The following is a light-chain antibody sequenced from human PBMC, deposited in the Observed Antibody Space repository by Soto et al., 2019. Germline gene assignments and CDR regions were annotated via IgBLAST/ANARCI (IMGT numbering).Light chain of an antibody. CDR1: QSVSIY. J-gene: IGKJ5*01. V-gene: IGKV3-11*01. CDR3: QQRKFWPPIT. Sequence: EIVLTQSPATLSLTAGDRATLSCRASQSVSIYLAWYQQKPGQAPRLLIYDASNRATGIPARFSGSGSGTDFTLTISSLEPEDFAVYYCQQRKFWPPITFGQGTRVET. CDR2: DAS.